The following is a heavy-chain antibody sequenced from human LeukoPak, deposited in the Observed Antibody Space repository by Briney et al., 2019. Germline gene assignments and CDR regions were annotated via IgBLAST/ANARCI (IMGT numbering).Heavy chain of an antibody. Sequence: GGSLRLSCAASGLTFSSYAMSWVRQAPGKGLEWVSGIGASGGSTYYADSVKGRFTISRDNSENTLYLQMHSLNTEDTAVYYCTRLVGDWGHDSWGQGTLVTVSS. J-gene: IGHJ4*02. CDR3: TRLVGDWGHDS. V-gene: IGHV3-23*01. CDR2: IGASGGST. CDR1: GLTFSSYA. D-gene: IGHD2-21*02.